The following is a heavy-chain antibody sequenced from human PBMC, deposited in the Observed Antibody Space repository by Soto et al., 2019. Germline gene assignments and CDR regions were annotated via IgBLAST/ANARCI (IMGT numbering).Heavy chain of an antibody. D-gene: IGHD5-18*01. Sequence: GESLKISCKGSGYSFTSYYMHWVRQAPGQGLEWMGIINPSGGSTSYAQKFQGRVTMTRDTSTSTVYMELSSLRSEDTAVYYCARDLGDGYVYHFDYWGQGTLVTVSS. V-gene: IGHV1-46*01. J-gene: IGHJ4*02. CDR3: ARDLGDGYVYHFDY. CDR1: GYSFTSYY. CDR2: INPSGGST.